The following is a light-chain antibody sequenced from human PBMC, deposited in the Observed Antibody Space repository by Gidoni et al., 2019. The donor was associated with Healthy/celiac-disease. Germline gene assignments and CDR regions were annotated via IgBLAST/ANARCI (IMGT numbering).Light chain of an antibody. CDR2: AAS. Sequence: DIQMTQSPSSLSASVGDRFTITCRASQSISSYLNWYQQKPGKAPKLLIYAASSLQSGVPSRFSGSGSGTYFTLTISSLQPEDFATYYCQQSYSTLWTFGQXTKVEIK. CDR3: QQSYSTLWT. CDR1: QSISSY. J-gene: IGKJ1*01. V-gene: IGKV1-39*01.